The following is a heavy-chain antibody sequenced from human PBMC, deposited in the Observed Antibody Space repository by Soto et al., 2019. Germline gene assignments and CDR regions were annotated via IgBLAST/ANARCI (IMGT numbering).Heavy chain of an antibody. CDR2: IWYDGKT. D-gene: IGHD1-1*01. J-gene: IGHJ6*02. V-gene: IGHV3-33*02. CDR3: VRVRNNNDKRLDV. Sequence: LSLTCSVTGGSINNYYWSWVRQSAGKGLEWVALIWYDGKTYYADAVKGRFTISRDTSTTTLFLEMQSLRAEDTAVYFCVRVRNNNDKRLDVWGQGTTVTVS. CDR1: GGSINNYY.